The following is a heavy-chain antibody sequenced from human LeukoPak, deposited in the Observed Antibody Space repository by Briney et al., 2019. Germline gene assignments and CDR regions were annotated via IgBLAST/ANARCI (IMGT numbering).Heavy chain of an antibody. CDR3: ARDVVVTSSPDAFDI. CDR1: GDSVTSGGYF. D-gene: IGHD2-21*02. J-gene: IGHJ3*02. V-gene: IGHV4-31*03. Sequence: SQTLSLTCTVSGDSVTSGGYFWTWIRQHPGKGLEWIGYISNSGTTSYNPSLKSRVSISVDTSDNQFSLRLSSVTAADTAVYYCARDVVVTSSPDAFDIWGQGTMVTVSS. CDR2: ISNSGTT.